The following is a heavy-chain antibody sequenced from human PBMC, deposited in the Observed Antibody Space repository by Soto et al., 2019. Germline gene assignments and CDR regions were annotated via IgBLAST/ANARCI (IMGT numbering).Heavy chain of an antibody. CDR3: AGNSGTYFTYFDY. CDR1: GFTFSSYA. CDR2: ISYDGSNK. J-gene: IGHJ4*02. V-gene: IGHV3-30-3*01. Sequence: PGGSLRLSCAASGFTFSSYAMHWVRQAPGKGLEWVAVISYDGSNKYYADSVKGRFTISRDNAKNSLYLQMNSLRAEDTAVYYCAGNSGTYFTYFDYWGQGTLVTVSS. D-gene: IGHD1-26*01.